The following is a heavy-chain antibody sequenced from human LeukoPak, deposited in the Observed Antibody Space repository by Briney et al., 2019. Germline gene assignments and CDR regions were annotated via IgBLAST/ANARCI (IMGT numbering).Heavy chain of an antibody. V-gene: IGHV3-21*01. CDR2: ISSSSSYI. CDR1: GFTFSSYS. D-gene: IGHD1-26*01. Sequence: GGSLRLSCAASGFTFSSYSMNWVRQAPGKGLEWVSSISSSSSYIYYADSVKGRFTISRDNAKNSLYLQMNSLRAKDTAVYYCARDVGGYYGPPDYWGQGTLVTVSS. J-gene: IGHJ4*02. CDR3: ARDVGGYYGPPDY.